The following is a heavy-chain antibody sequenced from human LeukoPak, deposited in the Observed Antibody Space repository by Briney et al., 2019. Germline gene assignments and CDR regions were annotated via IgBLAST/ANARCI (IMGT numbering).Heavy chain of an antibody. CDR3: ARVISGSSGWYGGVDY. V-gene: IGHV3-20*04. Sequence: GGSLRLSCAASGFTFDDYAMSWVRQAPGKGLEWVSGINWNGRSTGYADSVKGRFTISRDNAKNSLYLQMNSLGAEDTALYYCARVISGSSGWYGGVDYWGQGTLVTVSS. J-gene: IGHJ4*02. D-gene: IGHD6-19*01. CDR2: INWNGRST. CDR1: GFTFDDYA.